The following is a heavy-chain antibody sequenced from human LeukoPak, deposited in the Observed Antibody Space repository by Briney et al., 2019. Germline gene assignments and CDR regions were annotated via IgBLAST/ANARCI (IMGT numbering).Heavy chain of an antibody. D-gene: IGHD1-26*01. Sequence: PGGSLRLSCAASGFTVSSSYMSWVRQAPGKGLVWVSRINSDGSSTTYADSVEGRFTISRDNAKNTLYLQMNSLRAEDTAVYYCASRWELLHWGQGTLVTVSS. CDR2: INSDGSST. J-gene: IGHJ4*02. CDR1: GFTVSSSY. V-gene: IGHV3-74*01. CDR3: ASRWELLH.